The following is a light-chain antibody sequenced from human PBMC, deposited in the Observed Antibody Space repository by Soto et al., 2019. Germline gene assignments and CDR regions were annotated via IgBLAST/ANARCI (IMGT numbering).Light chain of an antibody. Sequence: ESVLTQSPGTLSLSRGERATLSCRASQSVGSRYLAWYQQKPGQAPRLLIFGASSRAAGIPDRFSGSGSGTDFTLTISRLEPEDFAVYYCQQYGGSPGTFGQGTKVEIK. CDR1: QSVGSRY. J-gene: IGKJ1*01. CDR3: QQYGGSPGT. CDR2: GAS. V-gene: IGKV3-20*01.